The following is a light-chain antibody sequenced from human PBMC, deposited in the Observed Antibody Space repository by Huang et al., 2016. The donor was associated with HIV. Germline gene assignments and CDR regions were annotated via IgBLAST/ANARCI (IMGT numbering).Light chain of an antibody. V-gene: IGKV1-6*01. CDR1: QGIRND. J-gene: IGKJ1*01. Sequence: AIQVTQSPSSLSASVGDRVTITCRASQGIRNDLGCYQQKPGKAPKLLIYAASSLQSGVPSRFSGSGSGTDFTLTISSLQPEDFATYYCLQDYTYPRTFGQGTKVEIK. CDR3: LQDYTYPRT. CDR2: AAS.